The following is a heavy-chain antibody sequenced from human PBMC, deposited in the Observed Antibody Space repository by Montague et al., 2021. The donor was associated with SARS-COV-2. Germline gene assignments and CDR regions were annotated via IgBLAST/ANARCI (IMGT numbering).Heavy chain of an antibody. CDR2: IYYSGST. J-gene: IGHJ4*02. V-gene: IGHV4-39*07. CDR3: ARGWFSPMLVVVIRGPFDY. D-gene: IGHD3-22*01. Sequence: SGTLSLTCTVSGGSISSSSYYWGWIRQPPGKGLEWIGTIYYSGSTYYNPSLKSRVTISVDTSKDQFSLKLSSVTAADTAVYYCARGWFSPMLVVVIRGPFDYWGQGALVTVSS. CDR1: GGSISSSSYY.